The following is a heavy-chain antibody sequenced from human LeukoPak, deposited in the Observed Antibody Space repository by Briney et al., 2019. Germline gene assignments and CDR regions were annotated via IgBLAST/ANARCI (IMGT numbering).Heavy chain of an antibody. D-gene: IGHD3-10*01. CDR3: ARHSDVIGAI. CDR1: GYTFTHQW. V-gene: IGHV5-51*01. Sequence: GESLKISCKASGYTFTHQWIGWVRQMSGSGLEWMGIIYPRDSDTIYCPSFQGHVTISADTSINTAYLEWSSLEASDTAIYYCARHSDVIGAIWGQGTLVTVSS. J-gene: IGHJ4*02. CDR2: IYPRDSDT.